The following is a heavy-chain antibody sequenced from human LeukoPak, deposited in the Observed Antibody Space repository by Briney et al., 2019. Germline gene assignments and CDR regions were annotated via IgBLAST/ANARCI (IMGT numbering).Heavy chain of an antibody. Sequence: HPGGSLRLSCAASGFTFSSYAMHWVRQAPGKGLEWVAVISYDGSNKYYADSVKGRFTISRDNSKNTLYLQMNSLRAEDTAVYYCARDAFYDSAYYMDVWGKGTTVTISS. CDR1: GFTFSSYA. V-gene: IGHV3-30*14. J-gene: IGHJ6*03. D-gene: IGHD3-22*01. CDR3: ARDAFYDSAYYMDV. CDR2: ISYDGSNK.